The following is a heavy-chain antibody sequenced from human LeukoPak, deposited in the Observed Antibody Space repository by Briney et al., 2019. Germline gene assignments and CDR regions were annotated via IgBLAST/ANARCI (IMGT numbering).Heavy chain of an antibody. CDR2: IWYDGSNK. Sequence: GGSLRLSCAASGFTFSSYGMHWVRQAPGKGLEWVAVIWYDGSNKYYADSVKGRFTISRDNSKNTLYLQMNSLRAEDTALYYCARSSGSYCSYSDYWGQGTLVTVSS. CDR3: ARSSGSYCSYSDY. J-gene: IGHJ4*02. V-gene: IGHV3-33*01. CDR1: GFTFSSYG. D-gene: IGHD1-26*01.